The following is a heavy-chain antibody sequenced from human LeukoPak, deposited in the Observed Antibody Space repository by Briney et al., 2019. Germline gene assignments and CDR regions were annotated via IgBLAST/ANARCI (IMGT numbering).Heavy chain of an antibody. CDR1: GYTITGYY. CDR3: ASLEYGSGSYYRDDAFDI. V-gene: IGHV1-2*02. D-gene: IGHD3-10*01. CDR2: INPNSGGT. Sequence: GASVKVSCKASGYTITGYYMHWVRQAPGQGLEWMGWINPNSGGTNYAQKFQGRVTMTRDTSISTAYMELSRLRSDDTAVYYCASLEYGSGSYYRDDAFDIWGQGTMVTVSS. J-gene: IGHJ3*02.